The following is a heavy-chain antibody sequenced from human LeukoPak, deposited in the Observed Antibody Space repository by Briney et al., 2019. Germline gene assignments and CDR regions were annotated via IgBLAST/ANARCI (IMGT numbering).Heavy chain of an antibody. Sequence: SVKVSCKASGGTFSSYAISWVRQAPGQGLEWMGGIIPIFGTANYAQKFQGRVTITTDESTSTAYMELSSLRAEDTAVYYCAREKGIVGARALDYWGQGTLVTVSS. CDR1: GGTFSSYA. V-gene: IGHV1-69*05. D-gene: IGHD1-26*01. CDR3: AREKGIVGARALDY. J-gene: IGHJ4*02. CDR2: IIPIFGTA.